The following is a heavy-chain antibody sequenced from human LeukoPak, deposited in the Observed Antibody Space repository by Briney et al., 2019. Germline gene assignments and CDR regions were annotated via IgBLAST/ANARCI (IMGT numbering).Heavy chain of an antibody. CDR1: GFTFSSYW. J-gene: IGHJ3*02. CDR3: TGPTFDI. D-gene: IGHD1-14*01. V-gene: IGHV3-7*03. CDR2: IKHDGSET. Sequence: GGSLRLSCTVSGFTFSSYWMSWVRQAPGKGLEWVANIKHDGSETYYLDSVKGRFTASRDSAKSSLYLQMHSLRAEDTAVYYCTGPTFDIWGQGTMVTVSS.